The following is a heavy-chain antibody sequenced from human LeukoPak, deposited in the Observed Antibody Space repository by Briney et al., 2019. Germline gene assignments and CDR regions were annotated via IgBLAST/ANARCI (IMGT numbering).Heavy chain of an antibody. D-gene: IGHD3-3*01. CDR3: ASTWYPVTIFGVVIDYYYGMDV. J-gene: IGHJ6*02. Sequence: SETLSLTCAVSGGSISSGGYSWSWIRQPPGKGLEWIGYIYHSGSTYYNPSLKSRVTISVDRSKNQFSLKLSSVTAADTAVYYCASTWYPVTIFGVVIDYYYGMDVWGQGTTVTVSS. CDR2: IYHSGST. CDR1: GGSISSGGYS. V-gene: IGHV4-30-2*01.